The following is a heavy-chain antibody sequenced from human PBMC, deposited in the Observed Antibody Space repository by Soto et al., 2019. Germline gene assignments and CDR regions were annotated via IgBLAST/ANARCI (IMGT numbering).Heavy chain of an antibody. V-gene: IGHV3-30*18. J-gene: IGHJ4*02. CDR1: GFTFSSYG. D-gene: IGHD3-10*01. CDR3: AKDSGSYYNEGTYYFDY. CDR2: ISYDGSNK. Sequence: GGSLRLSCAASGFTFSSYGMHWVRQAPGKGLEWVAVISYDGSNKYYADSVKGRFTISRDNSKNTLYLQMNSLRAEDTAVYYCAKDSGSYYNEGTYYFDYWGQGTLVTVSS.